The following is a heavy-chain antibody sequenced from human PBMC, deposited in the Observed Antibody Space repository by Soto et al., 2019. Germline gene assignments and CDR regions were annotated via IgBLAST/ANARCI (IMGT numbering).Heavy chain of an antibody. CDR3: ARAPGTTNFDY. J-gene: IGHJ4*02. CDR1: GGSIGSYD. D-gene: IGHD1-7*01. V-gene: IGHV4-59*01. Sequence: SETLSLTCTVSGGSIGSYDWTWIRQPPGKGLEWIGYIYYSGSTNYNPSLKSRVTISVDTSKNQFSLKLSSVTAADTAVYYCARAPGTTNFDYWGQGTLVTVSS. CDR2: IYYSGST.